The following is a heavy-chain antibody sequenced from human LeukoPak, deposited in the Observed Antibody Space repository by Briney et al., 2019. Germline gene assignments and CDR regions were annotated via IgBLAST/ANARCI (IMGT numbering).Heavy chain of an antibody. CDR3: ARDNHYCSSTSCYLYYYYYMDV. D-gene: IGHD2-2*01. V-gene: IGHV3-30*01. J-gene: IGHJ6*03. Sequence: GGSLRLSCAASGFTFSSYAMHWVRQAPGKGLEWVAVISYDGSNKYYVDSVKGRFTISRDNSKNTLYLQMNSLRAEDTAVYYCARDNHYCSSTSCYLYYYYYMDVWGKGPRSPSP. CDR2: ISYDGSNK. CDR1: GFTFSSYA.